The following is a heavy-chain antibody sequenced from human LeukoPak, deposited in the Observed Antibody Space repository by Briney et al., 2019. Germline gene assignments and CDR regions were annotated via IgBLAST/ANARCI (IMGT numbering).Heavy chain of an antibody. CDR3: AREELLGAFDI. Sequence: ASVKVSRKASGYTFTSYAMHWVRQAPGQRLEWMGWINAGNGNTKYSQKFQSRVTITRDTSASTAYMELSSLRSEDTAVYYCAREELLGAFDIWGQGTMVTVSS. CDR2: INAGNGNT. D-gene: IGHD1-26*01. CDR1: GYTFTSYA. V-gene: IGHV1-3*01. J-gene: IGHJ3*02.